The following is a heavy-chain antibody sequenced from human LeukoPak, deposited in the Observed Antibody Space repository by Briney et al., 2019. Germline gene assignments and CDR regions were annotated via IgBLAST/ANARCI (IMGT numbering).Heavy chain of an antibody. CDR1: GGSISSYY. D-gene: IGHD6-6*01. CDR2: IYTSGCT. CDR3: ARPRNNYSSSSPFDY. Sequence: SETLSLTCTVSGGSISSYYWSWIRQPPGKGLEWIGYIYTSGCTNYNPSLKSRVTISVDTSKNQFSLKLSSVTAADTAVYYCARPRNNYSSSSPFDYWGQGTLVTVSS. V-gene: IGHV4-4*09. J-gene: IGHJ4*02.